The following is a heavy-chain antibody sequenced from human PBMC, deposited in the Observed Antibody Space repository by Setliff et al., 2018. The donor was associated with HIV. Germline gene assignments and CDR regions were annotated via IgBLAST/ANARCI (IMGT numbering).Heavy chain of an antibody. J-gene: IGHJ2*01. CDR3: ARDDHYYDSGSYYSDWYFDL. D-gene: IGHD3-10*01. CDR1: GGTFSSYA. V-gene: IGHV1-69*13. CDR2: IIPIFGTA. Sequence: GASVKVSCKASGGTFSSYAISWVRQAPGQGLEWMGGIIPIFGTANYAQKFQGRVTITADESTSTADMELGSLRSEDTAVYYCARDDHYYDSGSYYSDWYFDLWGRGTLVTVSS.